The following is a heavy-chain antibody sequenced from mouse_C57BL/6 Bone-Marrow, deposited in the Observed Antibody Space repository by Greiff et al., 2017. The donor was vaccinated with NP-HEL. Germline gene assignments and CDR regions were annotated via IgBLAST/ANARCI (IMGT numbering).Heavy chain of an antibody. CDR3: ARYYGSSYYFGY. V-gene: IGHV1-80*01. CDR2: IYPGDGDT. J-gene: IGHJ2*01. D-gene: IGHD1-1*01. CDR1: GYAFSSYW. Sequence: QVQLKESGAELVKPGASVKISCKASGYAFSSYWMNWVKQRPGKGLEWIGQIYPGDGDTNYNGKFKGKATLTADTSSSTAYMQLSSLTSEDSAVYFCARYYGSSYYFGYWGQGTTLTVSS.